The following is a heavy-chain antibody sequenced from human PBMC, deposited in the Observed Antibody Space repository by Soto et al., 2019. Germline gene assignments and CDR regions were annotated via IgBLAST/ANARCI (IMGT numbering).Heavy chain of an antibody. CDR2: IDPSDSDT. CDR1: GYSFSTYW. CDR3: ARHDYQRSSTMDV. D-gene: IGHD3-16*01. J-gene: IGHJ6*02. Sequence: GESLKISCKGSGYSFSTYWISWVRQMPGKGLEWMGRIDPSDSDTNYSPSFQGHVTISADKSISTAYLQWSSLKASDTAMYYCARHDYQRSSTMDVWGQGTTVTVSS. V-gene: IGHV5-10-1*01.